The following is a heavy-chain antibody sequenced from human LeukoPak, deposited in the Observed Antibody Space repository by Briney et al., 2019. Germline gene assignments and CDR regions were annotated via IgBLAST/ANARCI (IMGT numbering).Heavy chain of an antibody. CDR2: IYYSGST. Sequence: ASETLSLTCTVSGGSISSSSYSWGWIRQPPGKGLEWIGSIYYSGSTYYNPSLKSRVTISVDTSKNQFSLKLSSVTAADTAVYYCARQTDSLAFDIWGQGTMVTVSS. D-gene: IGHD2-21*01. V-gene: IGHV4-39*01. CDR1: GGSISSSSYS. J-gene: IGHJ3*02. CDR3: ARQTDSLAFDI.